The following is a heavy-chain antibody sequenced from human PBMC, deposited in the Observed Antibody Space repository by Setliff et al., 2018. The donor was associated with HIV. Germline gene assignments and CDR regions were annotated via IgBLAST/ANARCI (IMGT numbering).Heavy chain of an antibody. CDR3: ASRIYYYDESRVLREEGFVP. J-gene: IGHJ5*02. D-gene: IGHD3-22*01. Sequence: SETLSLTCAVSGYAISSGYYWGWIRRPPGKGLEWIGSIYNRGSTYYNPSLKSRVTISVDRSKNQFSLKLTSVTAADTAMYYCASRIYYYDESRVLREEGFVPWGQGTLVTVSS. V-gene: IGHV4-38-2*01. CDR2: IYNRGST. CDR1: GYAISSGYY.